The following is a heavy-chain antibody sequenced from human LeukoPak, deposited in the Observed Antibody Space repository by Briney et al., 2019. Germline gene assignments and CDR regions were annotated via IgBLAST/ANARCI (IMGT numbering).Heavy chain of an antibody. CDR2: IYYSGYT. Sequence: SDTLSLTCAVNGGSFSRYYWSWIRQPPGKGLKWIGNIYYSGYTTYSPSLRSRVTISVDTSKNQFSLKLSSVTAADTAVYYCARETSQKGAHYMDVWGKGTTITISS. CDR3: ARETSQKGAHYMDV. D-gene: IGHD3-16*01. V-gene: IGHV4-59*01. J-gene: IGHJ6*03. CDR1: GGSFSRYY.